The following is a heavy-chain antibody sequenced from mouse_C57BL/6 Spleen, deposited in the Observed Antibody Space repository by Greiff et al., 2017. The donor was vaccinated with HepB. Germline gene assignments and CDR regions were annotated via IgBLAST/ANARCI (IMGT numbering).Heavy chain of an antibody. CDR3: ARSKMGRFDY. Sequence: VQLQQSGPELVKPGASVKISCKASGYAFSSSWMNWVKQRPGKGLEWIGRIYPGDGDTNYNGKFKGKATLTADKSSSTAYMQLSSLTSEDSAVYFGARSKMGRFDYWGQGTTLTVSS. CDR2: IYPGDGDT. J-gene: IGHJ2*01. V-gene: IGHV1-82*01. CDR1: GYAFSSSW.